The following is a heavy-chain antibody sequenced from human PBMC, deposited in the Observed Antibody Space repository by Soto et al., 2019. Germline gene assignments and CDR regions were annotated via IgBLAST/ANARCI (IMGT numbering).Heavy chain of an antibody. CDR1: GFSFSTYT. J-gene: IGHJ6*02. V-gene: IGHV3-48*01. Sequence: PGGSLRLSCAASGFSFSTYTMNWVRQAPGKGLEWVSYISSSSNIYYADSVKGRFTISRDNAKDSLYLQMNSLRAEDTAVYYCARDPGYGSGSYSYYYGMDVWGQGTTVTVSS. CDR3: ARDPGYGSGSYSYYYGMDV. CDR2: ISSSSNI. D-gene: IGHD3-10*01.